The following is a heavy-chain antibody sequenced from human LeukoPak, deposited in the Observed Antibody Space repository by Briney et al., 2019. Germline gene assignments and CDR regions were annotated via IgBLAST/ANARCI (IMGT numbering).Heavy chain of an antibody. CDR1: GFTFSNYE. Sequence: GGSLRLSCAASGFTFSNYEMHWVRQAPGKGLEWVSFISNSGDSIYYADSVKGRFITSRDNAKSSLYLQMNSLRAEDTALYYCGRGHWGLDYWGQGALVTVSS. CDR3: GRGHWGLDY. J-gene: IGHJ4*02. CDR2: ISNSGDSI. D-gene: IGHD7-27*01. V-gene: IGHV3-48*03.